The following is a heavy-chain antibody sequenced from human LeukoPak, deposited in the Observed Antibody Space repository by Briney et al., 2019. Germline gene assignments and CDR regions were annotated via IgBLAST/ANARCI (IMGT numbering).Heavy chain of an antibody. CDR2: IILIFVTA. D-gene: IGHD6-13*01. Sequence: SVTVSCKASGGTFSSYSISWVRQAPGQGLEWIGGIILIFVTANYAQKFQGRVTTTTDESTSTAYMELRSLRYEDTAVSSCAASLIAAGDLYYYYYMDVWGKGTPVTVSS. V-gene: IGHV1-69*05. CDR3: AASLIAAGDLYYYYYMDV. J-gene: IGHJ6*03. CDR1: GGTFSSYS.